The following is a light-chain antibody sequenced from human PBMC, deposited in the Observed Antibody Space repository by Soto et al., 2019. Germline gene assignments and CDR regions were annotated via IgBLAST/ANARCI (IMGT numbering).Light chain of an antibody. CDR2: WAS. CDR1: QSVLSSSNNENY. CDR3: QQCYSSPFT. Sequence: DIVMTQSPDSLAVSLGERATINCKSSQSVLSSSNNENYLTWYQQKPGQPPKLLIYWASTRESGVSDRFSGSGSGTDFTLPINSLQAEDVAVYYCQQCYSSPFTFGPGTKVDIK. V-gene: IGKV4-1*01. J-gene: IGKJ3*01.